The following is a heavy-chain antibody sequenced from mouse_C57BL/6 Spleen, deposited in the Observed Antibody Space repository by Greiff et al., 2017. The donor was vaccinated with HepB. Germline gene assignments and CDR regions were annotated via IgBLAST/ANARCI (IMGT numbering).Heavy chain of an antibody. Sequence: EVQLQQSGPGLVKPSQSLSLTCSVTGYSITSGYYWNWIRQFPGNKLEWMGYISYDGSNNYNPSLKNRISITRDTSKNQFFLKLNSVTTEDTATYYCARDEGTTDYWGQGTSVTVSS. CDR3: ARDEGTTDY. J-gene: IGHJ4*01. D-gene: IGHD2-14*01. V-gene: IGHV3-6*01. CDR1: GYSITSGYY. CDR2: ISYDGSN.